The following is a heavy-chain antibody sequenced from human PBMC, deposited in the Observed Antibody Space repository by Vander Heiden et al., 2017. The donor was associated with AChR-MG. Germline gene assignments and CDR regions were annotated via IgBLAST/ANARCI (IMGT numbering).Heavy chain of an antibody. Sequence: EVQLVESGGTLVQPGGSLRLSCGTSGFTLSDYYMDWVRQAPGKGLEWVGRIKNRANTYTTEYAASVEGRFTISRDDSQNTLYVEMNSLKTEDTAVYFCVRNDRNDYRDAFNFWGQGTTVTVSP. D-gene: IGHD4-17*01. V-gene: IGHV3-72*01. CDR1: GFTLSDYY. CDR2: IKNRANTYTT. CDR3: VRNDRNDYRDAFNF. J-gene: IGHJ3*01.